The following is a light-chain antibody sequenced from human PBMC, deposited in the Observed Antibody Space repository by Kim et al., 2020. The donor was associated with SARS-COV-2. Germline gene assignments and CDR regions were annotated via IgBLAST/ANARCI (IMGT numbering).Light chain of an antibody. CDR1: QSLLNRSNNKNY. Sequence: TINCKSSQSLLNRSNNKNYLAWYQQIPGQPPKLLISWASTRESGVPDRFSCSGSGTDFTLTISSLQAEDVAVYYCQQYYSTSSVTFGQGTRLEIK. CDR3: QQYYSTSSVT. CDR2: WAS. V-gene: IGKV4-1*01. J-gene: IGKJ5*01.